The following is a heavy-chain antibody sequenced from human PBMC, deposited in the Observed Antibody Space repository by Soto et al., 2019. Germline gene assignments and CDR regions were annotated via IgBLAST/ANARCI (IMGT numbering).Heavy chain of an antibody. Sequence: ASVKVSCKVSGYTLTELSMHWVRQAPGKGLEWMGGFDPEDGETIYAQKFQGRVTMTEDTSTDTAYMELSSLRSEDTAVYYCATAGWMVATIGAFDIWGQGTMVTVSS. CDR3: ATAGWMVATIGAFDI. J-gene: IGHJ3*02. V-gene: IGHV1-24*01. CDR1: GYTLTELS. CDR2: FDPEDGET. D-gene: IGHD5-12*01.